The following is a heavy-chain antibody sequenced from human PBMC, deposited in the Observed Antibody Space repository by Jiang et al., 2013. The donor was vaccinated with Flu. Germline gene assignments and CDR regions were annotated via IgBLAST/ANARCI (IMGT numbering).Heavy chain of an antibody. V-gene: IGHV3-30*01. CDR1: GFPFSSYP. CDR3: ARDAFHRRPLSASDC. J-gene: IGHJ4*02. Sequence: VQLLESGGGVVQPGRSLRLSCAASGFPFSSYPMHWVRQAPGKGLEWVAFISNDENDKYYADSVKGRFTISRDTSKNTLYLQMDSLRSEDTAVYYCARDAFHRRPLSASDCWGQGTLVTVSS. CDR2: ISNDENDK.